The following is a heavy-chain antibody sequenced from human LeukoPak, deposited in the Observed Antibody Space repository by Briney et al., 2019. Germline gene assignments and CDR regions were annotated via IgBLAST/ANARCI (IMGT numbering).Heavy chain of an antibody. J-gene: IGHJ4*02. CDR1: GGSISSSSYY. CDR3: ARHDVDTAMAGLDY. Sequence: SETLSLTCTVSGGSISSSSYYWGWIRQPPGKGLEWIGSIYYSGSTYYNPSLKSRVTISVDTSKNQFSLKLSSVTAADTAVYYCARHDVDTAMAGLDYWGQGTLVTVSS. CDR2: IYYSGST. D-gene: IGHD5-18*01. V-gene: IGHV4-39*01.